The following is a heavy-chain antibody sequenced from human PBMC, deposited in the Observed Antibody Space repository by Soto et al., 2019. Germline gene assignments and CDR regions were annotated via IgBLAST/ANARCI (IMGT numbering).Heavy chain of an antibody. CDR1: VYKFTSYW. V-gene: IGHV5-51*01. J-gene: IGHJ6*02. CDR2: IYPGDSDT. D-gene: IGHD3-16*01. CDR3: ATRGTPPADYYYYYGMDV. Sequence: GESLKIACKGSVYKFTSYWIGWVRQMPGKGLEWMGMIYPGDSDTRYSPSFQGQVTISADKSISTAYLQWSSLKASDTAMYYCATRGTPPADYYYYYGMDVWGQGTTVTVSS.